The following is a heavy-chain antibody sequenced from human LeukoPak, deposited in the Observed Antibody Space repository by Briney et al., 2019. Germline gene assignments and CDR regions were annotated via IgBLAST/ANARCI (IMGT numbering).Heavy chain of an antibody. Sequence: ASETLSLTCAVYGGSFSGYYWSWIRQPPGKGLEWIGEINHSGSTNYNPSLKSRVTISVDTSKNQFSLKLSSVTAADTAVYYCARVRGYSTTLDYWGQGTLVTVSS. CDR3: ARVRGYSTTLDY. J-gene: IGHJ4*02. CDR2: INHSGST. D-gene: IGHD5-18*01. V-gene: IGHV4-34*01. CDR1: GGSFSGYY.